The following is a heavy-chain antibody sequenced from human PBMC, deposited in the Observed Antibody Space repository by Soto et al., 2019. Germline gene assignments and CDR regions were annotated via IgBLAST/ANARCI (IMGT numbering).Heavy chain of an antibody. Sequence: SETLSLTCTVSSGSISSSSYYWGWIRQSPGKGLEWIGSFYYSGSTYYSPSLKSRVTVSGDTSKKQISLRLSSVTAADTAVYYCARISVASRYMDVWGKGSTVTVSS. CDR1: SGSISSSSYY. D-gene: IGHD5-12*01. CDR2: FYYSGST. CDR3: ARISVASRYMDV. J-gene: IGHJ6*03. V-gene: IGHV4-39*01.